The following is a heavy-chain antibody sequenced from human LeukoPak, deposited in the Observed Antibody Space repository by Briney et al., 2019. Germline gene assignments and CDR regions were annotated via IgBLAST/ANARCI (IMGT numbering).Heavy chain of an antibody. CDR1: GGTFSSYA. CDR2: IIPIFGTA. CDR3: AREQTGPYQLLPQSWFDP. Sequence: EASVKVSCKASGGTFSSYAISWVRQAPGQGLEWMGGIIPIFGTANYAQKFQGRVTITTDESTSTAYMELSSLRSEDTAVYYCAREQTGPYQLLPQSWFDPWGQGTLVTVSS. D-gene: IGHD2-2*01. J-gene: IGHJ5*02. V-gene: IGHV1-69*05.